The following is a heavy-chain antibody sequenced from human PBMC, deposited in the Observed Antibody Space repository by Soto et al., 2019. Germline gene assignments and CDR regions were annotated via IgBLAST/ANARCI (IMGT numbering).Heavy chain of an antibody. V-gene: IGHV3-23*01. CDR1: GFTLQNYA. D-gene: IGHD3-10*01. CDR3: AKGKSTGDIDWFDP. J-gene: IGHJ5*02. CDR2: LIGGHYGT. Sequence: GGSLRLSCAASGFTLQNYAMAWVRQAPGKGLEWVSTLIGGHYGTAYSYSVKGRFTVSRDNSKNCLYLQMNSLGVEDTAMYFCAKGKSTGDIDWFDPWGQGSLVTVSS.